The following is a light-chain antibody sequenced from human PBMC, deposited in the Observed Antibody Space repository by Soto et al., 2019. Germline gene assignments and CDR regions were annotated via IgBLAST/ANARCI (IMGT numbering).Light chain of an antibody. CDR2: RNN. J-gene: IGLJ2*01. Sequence: QSVLTEPPSASGTPGQRVTLSCSGSSSNIGSNYVYWYQQLPGTAPKLLIYRNNQRPSGVPDRFSGSKSGTSASLASSGLRSEDEADYACAAWDDSLSGVVFGGGTKLTVL. V-gene: IGLV1-47*01. CDR1: SSNIGSNY. CDR3: AAWDDSLSGVV.